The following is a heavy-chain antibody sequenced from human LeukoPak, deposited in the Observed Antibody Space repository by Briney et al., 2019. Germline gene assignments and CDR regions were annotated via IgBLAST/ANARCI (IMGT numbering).Heavy chain of an antibody. CDR1: GYTFTSYA. CDR2: INAGNGNT. Sequence: GASVKVSCKASGYTFTSYAMHWVRQAPGQRLEWMGWINAGNGNTKYSQKFQGRVTITRDTSASTAYMELSSLRSEDTAVYYCASWGSVTKVPKNAFDIWGQGTMVTVSS. V-gene: IGHV1-3*01. D-gene: IGHD4-17*01. J-gene: IGHJ3*02. CDR3: ASWGSVTKVPKNAFDI.